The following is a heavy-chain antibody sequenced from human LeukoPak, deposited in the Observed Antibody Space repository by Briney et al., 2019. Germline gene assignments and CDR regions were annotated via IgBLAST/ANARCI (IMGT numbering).Heavy chain of an antibody. Sequence: PGRSLRLSCAASGFTFDDYAMPWVRQAPGKGLEWVSGISWNSGSIGYADSVKGRFTISRDNAKNSLYLQMNSLRAEDTALYYCAKSAAAAGIKAFDIWGQGTMVTVSS. D-gene: IGHD6-13*01. J-gene: IGHJ3*02. CDR2: ISWNSGSI. CDR3: AKSAAAAGIKAFDI. CDR1: GFTFDDYA. V-gene: IGHV3-9*01.